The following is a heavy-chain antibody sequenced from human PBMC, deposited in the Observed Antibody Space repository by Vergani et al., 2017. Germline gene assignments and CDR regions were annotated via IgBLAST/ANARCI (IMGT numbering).Heavy chain of an antibody. CDR1: GDSMNSDDFY. CDR3: ARFKWHDIDY. Sequence: QVQLQESGPGLVKPSQTLSVTCTVSGDSMNSDDFYWSWIRQPPGKGLEWIGNIFYSGSTYYNPSLKSRLTLSVALSKNLFSLKLNSVTAADSAVYYCARFKWHDIDYWGQGTLVTVSS. CDR2: IFYSGST. J-gene: IGHJ4*02. V-gene: IGHV4-30-4*01. D-gene: IGHD1-20*01.